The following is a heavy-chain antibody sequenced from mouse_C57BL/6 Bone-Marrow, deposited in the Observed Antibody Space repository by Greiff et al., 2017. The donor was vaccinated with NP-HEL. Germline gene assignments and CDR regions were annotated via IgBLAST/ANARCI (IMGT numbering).Heavy chain of an antibody. CDR2: IDPENGDT. D-gene: IGHD1-1*02. Sequence: EVQVVESGAELVRPGASVKLSCTASGFNIKDDYMHWVKQRPEQGLEWIGWIDPENGDTEYASKFQGKATITADTSSNTAYLQLSSLTSEDTAVYYCTTCQLCWGQGTLVTVSA. J-gene: IGHJ3*01. CDR1: GFNIKDDY. V-gene: IGHV14-4*01. CDR3: TTCQLC.